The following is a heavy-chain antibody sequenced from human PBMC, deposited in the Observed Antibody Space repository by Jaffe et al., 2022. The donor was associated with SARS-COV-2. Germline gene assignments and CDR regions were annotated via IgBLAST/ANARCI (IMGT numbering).Heavy chain of an antibody. J-gene: IGHJ4*02. CDR2: INHSGST. D-gene: IGHD2-15*01. CDR3: ARRLHCSGGSCYWSS. CDR1: GGSFSGYY. Sequence: QVQLQQWGAGLLKPSETLSLTCAVYGGSFSGYYWSWIRQPPGKGLEWIGEINHSGSTNYNPSLKSRVTISVDTSKNQFSLKLSSVTAADTAVYYCARRLHCSGGSCYWSSWGQGTLVTVSS. V-gene: IGHV4-34*01.